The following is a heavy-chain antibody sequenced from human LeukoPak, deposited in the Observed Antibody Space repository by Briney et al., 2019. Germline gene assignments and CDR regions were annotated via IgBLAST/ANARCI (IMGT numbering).Heavy chain of an antibody. CDR3: AREGLDY. Sequence: ASVKVSCKASGYTFTGYYMHWVRQATGQGLEWMGYTNPDSGNTGYAQKFQGRVTITTTTSISTAYMELSSLRSEDTAVYYCAREGLDYWGQGTLVTVSS. J-gene: IGHJ4*02. CDR1: GYTFTGYY. CDR2: TNPDSGNT. V-gene: IGHV1-8*03.